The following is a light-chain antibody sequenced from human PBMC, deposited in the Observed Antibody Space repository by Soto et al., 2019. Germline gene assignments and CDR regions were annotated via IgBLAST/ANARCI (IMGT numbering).Light chain of an antibody. CDR2: GAS. J-gene: IGKJ4*01. CDR3: QQYGSSPLT. CDR1: QSVSSSY. V-gene: IGKV3-20*01. Sequence: EMVLTQSPGTLSLSPGERATLSCRASQSVSSSYLAWYQQKPGQAPRLLIYGASSRATSIPDRFSGSGSGTDFTLTISRLEPADFAVYYCQQYGSSPLTFGGGTKVEIK.